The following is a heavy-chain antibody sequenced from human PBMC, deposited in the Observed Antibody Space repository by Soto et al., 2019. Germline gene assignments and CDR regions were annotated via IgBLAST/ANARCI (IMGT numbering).Heavy chain of an antibody. V-gene: IGHV1-18*01. CDR3: ARGTYFAY. CDR2: ISAYNDHT. J-gene: IGHJ4*02. CDR1: GYTLTTYG. D-gene: IGHD1-1*01. Sequence: QVQLVQSGAEVKKPGASVKVSCKAAGYTLTTYGVSWVRQAPGQGLEWVGWISAYNDHTNYAQKFQGRVTMTTDTSTSTAYMELRRLSSDDTAVYYCARGTYFAYWGQGTLVTVSS.